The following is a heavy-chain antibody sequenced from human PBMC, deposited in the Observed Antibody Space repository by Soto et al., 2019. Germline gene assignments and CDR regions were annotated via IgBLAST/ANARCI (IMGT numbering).Heavy chain of an antibody. Sequence: GGSLRLSCAASGFTFSKYAMSWVRQDPAKGLEWCSGITSGGGDTYHSDSVKGRFTISRDNSNNMLYLQMNSLRAEDTAIYYCAKGSAASRPYYFDSWGQGTLVTVSS. J-gene: IGHJ4*02. CDR3: AKGSAASRPYYFDS. V-gene: IGHV3-23*01. CDR1: GFTFSKYA. CDR2: ITSGGGDT. D-gene: IGHD2-2*01.